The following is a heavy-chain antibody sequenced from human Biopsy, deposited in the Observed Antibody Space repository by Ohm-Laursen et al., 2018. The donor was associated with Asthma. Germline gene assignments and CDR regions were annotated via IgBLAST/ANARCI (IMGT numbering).Heavy chain of an antibody. CDR3: ARKIAARGGMGV. D-gene: IGHD6-6*01. CDR1: GITFSTYG. J-gene: IGHJ6*02. V-gene: IGHV3-33*01. CDR2: IWYDGRKK. Sequence: SLRLSCTASGITFSTYGMHWVRQAPGKGLEWVSFIWYDGRKKTYADSVKGRFTISRDNSKNTLYLQVNSLRAEDTAVYYCARKIAARGGMGVWGQGTTVTVSS.